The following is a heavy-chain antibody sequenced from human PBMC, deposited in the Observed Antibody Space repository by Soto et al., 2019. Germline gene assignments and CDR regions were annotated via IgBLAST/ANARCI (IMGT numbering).Heavy chain of an antibody. CDR1: GFTFSRYW. V-gene: IGHV3-7*04. CDR3: ARVADGDGDNSHYRHLDY. D-gene: IGHD2-21*01. CDR2: IKKDASEK. J-gene: IGHJ4*02. Sequence: EVQLVESGGGLVQPGGSLRLSCAASGFTFSRYWMSWVRQAPGKGLEWVADIKKDASEKYYVDSVKGRFTISRDNAKNSLFLQVNSLTAVDTAVYYCARVADGDGDNSHYRHLDYWGQGTLVTVSS.